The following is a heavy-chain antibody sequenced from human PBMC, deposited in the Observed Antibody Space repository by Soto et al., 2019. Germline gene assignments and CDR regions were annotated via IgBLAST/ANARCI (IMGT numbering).Heavy chain of an antibody. D-gene: IGHD3-10*01. Sequence: QVQLVESGGGVVQPGRSLRLSCAASGFTFSSYAMHWVRQAPGKGLEWVAAISYDGSNKYYADSVKGRFTISRDNSKNTLYLQMNSLRAEDTAVYYCARDPMRRYYGSGSYYFDSWGQGTLVTVSS. CDR1: GFTFSSYA. V-gene: IGHV3-30-3*01. CDR3: ARDPMRRYYGSGSYYFDS. J-gene: IGHJ4*02. CDR2: ISYDGSNK.